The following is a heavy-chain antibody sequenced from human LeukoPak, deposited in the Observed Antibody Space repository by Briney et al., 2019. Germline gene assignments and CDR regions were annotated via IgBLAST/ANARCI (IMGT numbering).Heavy chain of an antibody. J-gene: IGHJ4*02. CDR3: ARRRSSGWYDY. CDR2: IYYSGST. CDR1: GGSISSSSYY. Sequence: SDTLSLTCTVSGGSISSSSYYWGWIRQPPGKGLEWIGSIYYSGSTYYNPSLKSRVTISVDTSKNQFSLKLSSVTAADTAVYYCARRRSSGWYDYWGQGTLVTVSS. V-gene: IGHV4-39*01. D-gene: IGHD6-19*01.